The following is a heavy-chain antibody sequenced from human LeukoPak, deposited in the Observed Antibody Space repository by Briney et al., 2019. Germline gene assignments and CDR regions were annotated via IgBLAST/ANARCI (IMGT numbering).Heavy chain of an antibody. D-gene: IGHD3-22*01. CDR1: GGSISSGGYY. CDR2: IYYSGST. CDR3: AREAYYYDSSGYLDDPYYFDY. J-gene: IGHJ4*02. Sequence: SQTLFLTCTVSGGSISSGGYYWSWIRQHPGKGLEWIGYIYYSGSTYYNPSLKSRVTISVDTSKNQFSLTLSSVTGADTAVYYCAREAYYYDSSGYLDDPYYFDYWGQGTLVTVSS. V-gene: IGHV4-31*03.